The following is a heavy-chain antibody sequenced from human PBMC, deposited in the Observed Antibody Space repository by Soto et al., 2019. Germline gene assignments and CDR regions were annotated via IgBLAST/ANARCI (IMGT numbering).Heavy chain of an antibody. CDR1: GYTFTSYG. D-gene: IGHD6-19*01. CDR2: ISAYSGNT. CDR3: ARDLQWLVRRYYYGMAV. Sequence: GASVKVSCKASGYTFTSYGISWVRQAPGQGLEWMGWISAYSGNTNYAQRLQGRVTMTTDTSTSTAYMELRSLRSDDTAVYYCARDLQWLVRRYYYGMAVWGQGTTVPGSS. V-gene: IGHV1-18*01. J-gene: IGHJ6*02.